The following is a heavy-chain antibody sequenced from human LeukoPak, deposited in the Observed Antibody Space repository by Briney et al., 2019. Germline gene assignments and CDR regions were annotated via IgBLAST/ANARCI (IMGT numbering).Heavy chain of an antibody. J-gene: IGHJ4*02. CDR3: ARDFCSAGSCYPDN. CDR2: IYSGGST. D-gene: IGHD2-15*01. CDR1: GFTVSSNY. V-gene: IGHV3-66*01. Sequence: PGGSLRLACAASGFTVSSNYMSWVRQAAGKGLEWVPVIYSGGSTYYADSVKGRFSISRDNSKNTLHLQMNSLRVEDTAVYYCARDFCSAGSCYPDNWGQGTLVTVSS.